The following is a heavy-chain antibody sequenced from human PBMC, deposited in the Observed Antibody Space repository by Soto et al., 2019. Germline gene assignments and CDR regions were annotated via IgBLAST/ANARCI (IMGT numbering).Heavy chain of an antibody. CDR1: GFSFSVYS. CDR2: INGRDGAI. CDR3: ARDHLWAFDY. V-gene: IGHV3-48*02. D-gene: IGHD3-3*02. J-gene: IGHJ4*02. Sequence: GGSLRLSCAASGFSFSVYSMNWVRQAPGRGLEWVSYINGRDGAINYVDSVKGRFTISIDIAKNSLYLQMNSLRDEDTAVYFCARDHLWAFDYWGQGVLVTVSS.